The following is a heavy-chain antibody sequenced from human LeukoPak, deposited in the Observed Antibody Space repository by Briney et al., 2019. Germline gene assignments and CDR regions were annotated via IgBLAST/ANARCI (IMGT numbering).Heavy chain of an antibody. CDR1: VAPLSIY. CDR2: IYSTGSS. J-gene: IGHJ3*02. V-gene: IGHV4-4*07. Sequence: SETLSLTCMSLVAPLSIYNGTGSVHPAGKGLDGIGGIYSTGSSAYNPSLKSRVTMSVDTSNNQFSLKLSSLTAADTAVYYCARDGGFLDAFGFGDIWGQGTLVTVSS. CDR3: ARDGGFLDAFGFGDI. D-gene: IGHD3/OR15-3a*01.